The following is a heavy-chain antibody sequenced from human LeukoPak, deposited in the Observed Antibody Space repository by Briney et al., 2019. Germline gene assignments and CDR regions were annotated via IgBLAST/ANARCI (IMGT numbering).Heavy chain of an antibody. J-gene: IGHJ4*02. CDR3: AKVRGTYRSGYFFDY. CDR2: ISWNSGYI. V-gene: IGHV3-9*01. Sequence: GGSLRLSCAASGFTLDNYAMHWVRQAPGKGLEWLSFISWNSGYIVYADSVKGRFTISRDNAKKSLDLQMNSLRAEDTAFYYCAKVRGTYRSGYFFDYWGQGTLVTVSS. D-gene: IGHD3-22*01. CDR1: GFTLDNYA.